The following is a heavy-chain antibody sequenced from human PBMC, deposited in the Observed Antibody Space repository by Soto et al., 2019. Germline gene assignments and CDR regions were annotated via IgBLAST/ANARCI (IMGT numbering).Heavy chain of an antibody. CDR2: IYYSGST. CDR3: ARLHLRYFDWLSSTQGVRWFDP. Sequence: PSETLSLTCTVSGGSISSGGYYWSWIRQPPGKGLEWIGYIYYSGSTNYNPSLKSRVTISVDTSKNQFSLKLSSVTAADTAVYYCARLHLRYFDWLSSTQGVRWFDPWGQGTLVTVSS. D-gene: IGHD3-9*01. CDR1: GGSISSGGYY. V-gene: IGHV4-61*08. J-gene: IGHJ5*02.